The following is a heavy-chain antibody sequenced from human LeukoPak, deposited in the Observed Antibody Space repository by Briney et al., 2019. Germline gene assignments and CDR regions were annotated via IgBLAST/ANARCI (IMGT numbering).Heavy chain of an antibody. CDR3: ARGRHNNC. CDR2: MSPNSGNT. D-gene: IGHD1-1*01. J-gene: IGHJ3*01. CDR1: GYTFTSYD. Sequence: GASVKVSCKASGYTFTSYDISWVRQATGQGLEWMGWMSPNSGNTGYTQKFQGRVIMTRNTSISTAYMELSGLRSEDTAVYYCARGRHNNCWGQGTMVTVSS. V-gene: IGHV1-8*01.